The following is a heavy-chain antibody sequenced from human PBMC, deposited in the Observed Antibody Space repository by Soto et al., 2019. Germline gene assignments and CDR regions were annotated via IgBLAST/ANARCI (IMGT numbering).Heavy chain of an antibody. D-gene: IGHD3-16*01. CDR1: GDSISSAYY. J-gene: IGHJ4*02. Sequence: SETLSLTCIVSGDSISSAYYWSWIRQHPGKGLEWIGEINHSGSTNYNPSLKSRVTISIDTSKKQFSLKLSSVTAADTAVYYCARGDFMNDSWGQGTLVTVSS. CDR3: ARGDFMNDS. CDR2: INHSGST. V-gene: IGHV4-34*01.